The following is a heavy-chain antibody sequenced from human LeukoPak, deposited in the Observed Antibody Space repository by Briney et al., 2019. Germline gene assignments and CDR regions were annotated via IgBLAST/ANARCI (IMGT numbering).Heavy chain of an antibody. D-gene: IGHD3-16*01. CDR3: VHRFPSYHASDI. J-gene: IGHJ3*02. V-gene: IGHV2-5*02. CDR1: GFSLSPSGGG. Sequence: ESGPTLVHPTQTLTLTCTFSGFSLSPSGGGVGWVRHPPGKALEWLAPIYWDDDKRYRPSLKSRLIITKDNSKNQVVLPMTSMEPVDTATYYCVHRFPSYHASDIWGQGTMVTVSS. CDR2: IYWDDDK.